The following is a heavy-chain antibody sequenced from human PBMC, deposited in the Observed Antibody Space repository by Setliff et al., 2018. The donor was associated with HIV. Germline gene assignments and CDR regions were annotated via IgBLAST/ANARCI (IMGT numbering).Heavy chain of an antibody. Sequence: PSETLSLTCTVSGGSIWNYYWSWIRQPPGKGLEWIGSIYYSGSTYYNPSLKSRVTISVDTSKNQFSLKLSSVTAADTAVYYCARHWLPYYYGSGSTFPYYMDVWGKGTTVTVSS. CDR2: IYYSGST. CDR3: ARHWLPYYYGSGSTFPYYMDV. V-gene: IGHV4-39*01. D-gene: IGHD3-10*01. J-gene: IGHJ6*03. CDR1: GGSIWNYY.